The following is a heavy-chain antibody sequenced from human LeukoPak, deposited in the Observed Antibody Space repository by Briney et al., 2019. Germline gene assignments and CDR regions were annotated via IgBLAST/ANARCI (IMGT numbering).Heavy chain of an antibody. V-gene: IGHV3-7*01. Sequence: PGGSLRLSCAASGFNFSHSWMSWVRQAPGKGLEWVANIRQDGSEKFHVKSVRGRFTISRDNAKNSLYLQVNSLRVEDTAVYYCARDHAEYPYDSSGYCDYWGQGTLVTVSS. CDR2: IRQDGSEK. CDR3: ARDHAEYPYDSSGYCDY. J-gene: IGHJ4*02. CDR1: GFNFSHSW. D-gene: IGHD3-22*01.